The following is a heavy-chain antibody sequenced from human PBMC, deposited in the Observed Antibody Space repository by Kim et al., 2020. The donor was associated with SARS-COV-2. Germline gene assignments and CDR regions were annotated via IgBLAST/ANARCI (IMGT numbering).Heavy chain of an antibody. CDR2: INPNSGGT. Sequence: ASVNVSCKASGYTFTGYYMHWVRQAPGQGLEWMGWINPNSGGTNYAQKFQGWVTMTRDTSISTAYMELSRLRSDDTAVYYCARAGGYSSGWLQVGDAFDIWGQGTMVTVSS. CDR1: GYTFTGYY. V-gene: IGHV1-2*04. J-gene: IGHJ3*02. CDR3: ARAGGYSSGWLQVGDAFDI. D-gene: IGHD6-19*01.